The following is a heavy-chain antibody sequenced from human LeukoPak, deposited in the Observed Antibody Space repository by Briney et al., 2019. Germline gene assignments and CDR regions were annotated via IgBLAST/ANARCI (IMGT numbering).Heavy chain of an antibody. V-gene: IGHV1-18*04. D-gene: IGHD3-9*01. J-gene: IGHJ6*04. CDR2: ISAYNGNT. Sequence: ASVKVSCKASGYTFTSYGISWVRQAPGQGLEWMGWISAYNGNTNYAQKLQGRVTMTTDTSTSTAYMELSRLRSDDTAVYYCARGRYFDWLAYGMDVWGKGTTVTVSS. CDR3: ARGRYFDWLAYGMDV. CDR1: GYTFTSYG.